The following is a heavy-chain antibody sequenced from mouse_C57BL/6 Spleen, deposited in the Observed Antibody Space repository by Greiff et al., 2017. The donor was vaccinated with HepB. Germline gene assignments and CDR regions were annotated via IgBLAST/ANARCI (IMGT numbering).Heavy chain of an antibody. V-gene: IGHV1-50*01. CDR3: ARPWDY. Sequence: VKLQQPGAELVKPGASVKLSCKASGYTFTSYWMQWVKQRPGQGLEWIGEIDPSDSYTNYNQKFKGKATLTVDTSSSTAYMQLSSLTSEDSAVYYCARPWDYWGQGTTLTVSS. CDR1: GYTFTSYW. J-gene: IGHJ2*01. CDR2: IDPSDSYT.